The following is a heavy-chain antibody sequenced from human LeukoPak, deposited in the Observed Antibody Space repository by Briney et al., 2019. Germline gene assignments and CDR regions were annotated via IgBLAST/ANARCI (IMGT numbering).Heavy chain of an antibody. V-gene: IGHV1-2*02. CDR3: ARDVFWSGYYSSDY. J-gene: IGHJ4*02. CDR2: INPNSGGT. CDR1: GYTFTGYY. Sequence: ASVKVSCKASGYTFTGYYMHWVRQAPGQGLEWMGWINPNSGGTNYAQKFQGRVTMTRDTSISTAYMELSRLRSDDTAVYYCARDVFWSGYYSSDYWGQGTLVTVSS. D-gene: IGHD3-3*01.